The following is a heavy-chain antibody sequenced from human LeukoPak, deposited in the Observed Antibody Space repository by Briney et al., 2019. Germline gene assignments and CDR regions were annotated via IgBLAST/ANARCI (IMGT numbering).Heavy chain of an antibody. J-gene: IGHJ6*02. D-gene: IGHD3-10*01. Sequence: GGSLRLSCAASGFTFSDSYLSWVRQAPGKGLEWVSVIYSGGSTYYADSVKGRFTISRDNSRNTLYLQMNSLRAEDTAVYYCARGWFYGMDVRGQGTTVSVSS. CDR1: GFTFSDSY. CDR3: ARGWFYGMDV. V-gene: IGHV3-66*01. CDR2: IYSGGST.